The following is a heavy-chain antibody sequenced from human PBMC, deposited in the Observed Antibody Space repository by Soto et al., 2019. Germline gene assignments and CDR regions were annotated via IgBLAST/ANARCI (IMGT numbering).Heavy chain of an antibody. CDR3: ARGSISSCYASIDY. CDR1: GFSCSSYA. D-gene: IGHD2-2*01. Sequence: EVQLLESGGGSVQPGGSLRLSCAVSGFSCSSYAMSWVRQAPGKGLEWVSVICGSGDTTYYADSVKGRFTISRDNSKDTLYLQMNSLRAEDTAVYFCARGSISSCYASIDYWGQGSLVTVSS. J-gene: IGHJ4*02. V-gene: IGHV3-23*01. CDR2: ICGSGDTT.